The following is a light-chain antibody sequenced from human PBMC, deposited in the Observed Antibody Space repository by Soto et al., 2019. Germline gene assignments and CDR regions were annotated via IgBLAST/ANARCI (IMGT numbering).Light chain of an antibody. Sequence: ELVMTQSPATLSVSPGERATLSCRASQSVSSDLVWYQQKPGQAPRLLMYGASARAAGIPARFSGSWSGTEFTLTINSLQSEDSAVYYCQHYQNWHTFGGGTKVEIK. J-gene: IGKJ4*01. CDR3: QHYQNWHT. CDR2: GAS. CDR1: QSVSSD. V-gene: IGKV3-15*01.